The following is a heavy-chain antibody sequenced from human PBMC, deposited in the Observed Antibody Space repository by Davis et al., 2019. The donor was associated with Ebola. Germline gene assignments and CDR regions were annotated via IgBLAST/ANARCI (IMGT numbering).Heavy chain of an antibody. CDR1: GFTFRSYA. CDR2: TSISGST. J-gene: IGHJ4*02. Sequence: PGGSLRLSCAASGFTFRSYAINWVRQAPGRGLEWVSATSISGSTYYADSVKGRFTISRDNSKNTVYLQMNSLRPEDSAVYYCARDGGVGLWGQGTLVTVSS. CDR3: ARDGGVGL. D-gene: IGHD2-8*02. V-gene: IGHV3-23*01.